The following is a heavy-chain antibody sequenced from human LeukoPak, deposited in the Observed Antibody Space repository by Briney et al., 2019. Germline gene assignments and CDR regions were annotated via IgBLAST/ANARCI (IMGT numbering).Heavy chain of an antibody. D-gene: IGHD5-18*01. CDR1: GFXFSSYG. Sequence: GGSLRLSCAASGFXFSSYGIHWVRQAPGKGLEWVAVISYDGGNKYFADSVKGRFTISRDNSKNTLYLQMNSLRAEDTAVYYCARGEIQLPFHYWGQGTLVTVSS. CDR2: ISYDGGNK. J-gene: IGHJ4*02. CDR3: ARGEIQLPFHY. V-gene: IGHV3-30*03.